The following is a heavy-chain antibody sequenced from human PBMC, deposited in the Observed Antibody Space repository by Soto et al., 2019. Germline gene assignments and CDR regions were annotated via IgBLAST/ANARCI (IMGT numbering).Heavy chain of an antibody. J-gene: IGHJ5*02. V-gene: IGHV4-4*02. CDR3: ARERPDGARLDP. Sequence: SETLSLTCAVSGDSISSRNWWNWVRQPPGKGLEWIGQISHVGNSNYNPSLKSRVTISVDTSKNQFSLKLSSVTAADTAVYYCARERPDGARLDPWGQGTLVTVSS. CDR1: GDSISSRNW. D-gene: IGHD6-6*01. CDR2: ISHVGNS.